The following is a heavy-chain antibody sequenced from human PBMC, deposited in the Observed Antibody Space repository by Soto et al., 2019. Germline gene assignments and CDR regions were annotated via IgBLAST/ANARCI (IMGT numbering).Heavy chain of an antibody. J-gene: IGHJ4*02. Sequence: EVQLVESGGGLVQPGGSLRLSCAPSGFTFSSSWMHWVRQAPGKGLVWVSRINSDASRTNYADSVKGRFTISRDNAKNTLYLQMNSLRVEDTALYYCARGPTGWYGYDYWGQGTLVTVSS. D-gene: IGHD6-19*01. V-gene: IGHV3-74*01. CDR3: ARGPTGWYGYDY. CDR1: GFTFSSSW. CDR2: INSDASRT.